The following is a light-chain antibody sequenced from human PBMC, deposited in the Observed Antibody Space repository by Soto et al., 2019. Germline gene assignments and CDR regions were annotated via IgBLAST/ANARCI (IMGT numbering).Light chain of an antibody. CDR2: GAS. CDR1: QSVSRSY. J-gene: IGKJ1*01. Sequence: IVLTQSPGTLSLSPGERPTLSCRASQSVSRSYLAWYQQKSGQAPRLLIYGASNRATGIPDRFSGSGSGTVFTLTISRLEPEDFAVYYCQQYGRSSWTFGQGTKVDI. V-gene: IGKV3-20*01. CDR3: QQYGRSSWT.